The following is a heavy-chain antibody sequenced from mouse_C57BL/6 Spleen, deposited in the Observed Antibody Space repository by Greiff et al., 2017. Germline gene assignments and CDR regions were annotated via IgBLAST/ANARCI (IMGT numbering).Heavy chain of an antibody. V-gene: IGHV1-54*01. CDR1: GYAFTNYL. CDR2: INPGSGGT. CDR3: ARSNYSNYVDFFAY. J-gene: IGHJ3*01. D-gene: IGHD2-5*01. Sequence: QVQLQQSGAELVRPGTSVKVSCKASGYAFTNYLIEWVKQRPGQGLEWIGVINPGSGGTNYNEKFKGKATLTADKSSSTAYMQLSSLTSEDSAVYFCARSNYSNYVDFFAYWGQGTLVTVSA.